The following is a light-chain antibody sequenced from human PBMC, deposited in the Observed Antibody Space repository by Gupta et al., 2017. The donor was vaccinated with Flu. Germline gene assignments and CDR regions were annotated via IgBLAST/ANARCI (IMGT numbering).Light chain of an antibody. CDR3: AAWDDSLNGHYV. CDR1: SSNVGSNA. V-gene: IGLV1-44*01. CDR2: DNN. J-gene: IGLJ1*01. Sequence: QSVLAQPPSASGTPGQRVTISCSGSSSNVGSNAVHWYQQVPGTAPKLLIYDNNQRPSGVPDRFSGSKSGTSASLAISGLQSEDEADYYCAAWDDSLNGHYVVGTGTEVTVL.